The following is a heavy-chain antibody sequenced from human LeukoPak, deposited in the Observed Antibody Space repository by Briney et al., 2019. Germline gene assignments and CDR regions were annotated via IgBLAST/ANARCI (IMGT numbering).Heavy chain of an antibody. CDR2: INHSGST. CDR3: ARAGSGFDY. D-gene: IGHD2-15*01. CDR1: GGSFSGYY. V-gene: IGHV4-34*01. Sequence: PSETLSLTCAVYGGSFSGYYWSWIRQPPGKGLEWIGEINHSGSTNYNPSLKSRVTISVDTSKNQFSLKLSSVTAADTAVYYCARAGSGFDYWGQETLVTVSS. J-gene: IGHJ4*02.